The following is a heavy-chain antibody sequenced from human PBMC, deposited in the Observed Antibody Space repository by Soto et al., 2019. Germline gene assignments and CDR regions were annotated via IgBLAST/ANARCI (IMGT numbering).Heavy chain of an antibody. Sequence: GGSLRVSCAASGFTFSNNGMNWVRPAPGKGLEWVSGISGGAVNTYYADSVKGRFTISRDNSKNTLYLQMNSLRAEDTAVYYCAKDRGNWAFYSDYWGQGTLVTVSS. V-gene: IGHV3-23*01. CDR3: AKDRGNWAFYSDY. J-gene: IGHJ4*02. CDR2: ISGGAVNT. CDR1: GFTFSNNG. D-gene: IGHD7-27*01.